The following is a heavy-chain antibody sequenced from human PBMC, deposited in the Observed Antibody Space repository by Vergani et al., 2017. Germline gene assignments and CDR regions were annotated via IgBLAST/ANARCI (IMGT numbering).Heavy chain of an antibody. CDR3: ARVVRDIVVVPAPIDV. CDR1: GYTFTGYY. J-gene: IGHJ6*04. Sequence: QVQLVQSGAEVKKPGASVKVSCKSSGYTFTGYYMHWVRQAPGQGLEWMGWINPNSGGTNYAQKFQGRVTMTRDTSISTAYMELSRLRSDDTAVYYCARVVRDIVVVPAPIDVWGKGTTVTVSS. D-gene: IGHD2-2*01. CDR2: INPNSGGT. V-gene: IGHV1-2*02.